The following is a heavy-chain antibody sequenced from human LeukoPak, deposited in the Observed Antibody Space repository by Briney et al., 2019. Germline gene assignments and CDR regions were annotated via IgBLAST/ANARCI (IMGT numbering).Heavy chain of an antibody. CDR3: ARYKVQIRITMVRGGWFDP. CDR2: INHSGST. CDR1: GGSFSGYY. D-gene: IGHD3-10*01. J-gene: IGHJ5*02. Sequence: SETLSLTCAVYGGSFSGYYWSWIRQPPGKGLEWIGEINHSGSTNYNPSLKSRVTISVDTSKNQFSLKLSSVTAADTAVYNCARYKVQIRITMVRGGWFDPWGQGTLVTVSS. V-gene: IGHV4-34*01.